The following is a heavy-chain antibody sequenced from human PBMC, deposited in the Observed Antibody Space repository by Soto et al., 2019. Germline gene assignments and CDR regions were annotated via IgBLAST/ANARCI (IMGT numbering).Heavy chain of an antibody. CDR1: GFTFSSYS. D-gene: IGHD6-19*01. CDR2: ISSSSSTI. V-gene: IGHV3-48*02. CDR3: ARASGGWQMNWFDP. J-gene: IGHJ5*02. Sequence: GGSLRLSCAASGFTFSSYSMNWVRQAPGKGLEWVSYISSSSSTIYYADSVKGRFTISRDNAKNSLYLQMNSLRDEDTAVYYCARASGGWQMNWFDPWGQGTLVTVSS.